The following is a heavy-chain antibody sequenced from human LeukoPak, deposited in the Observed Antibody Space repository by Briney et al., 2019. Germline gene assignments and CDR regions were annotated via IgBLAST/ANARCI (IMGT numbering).Heavy chain of an antibody. Sequence: GGSLRLSCAASGFTFSSYAMSWVRQAPGKGLERVSAISGSGGSTYYADSVKGRFTISRDNSKNTLYLQMNSLRAEDTAVYYCAKDAPSQWLVGDYFDYWGQGALVTVSS. J-gene: IGHJ4*02. CDR3: AKDAPSQWLVGDYFDY. D-gene: IGHD6-19*01. V-gene: IGHV3-23*01. CDR1: GFTFSSYA. CDR2: ISGSGGST.